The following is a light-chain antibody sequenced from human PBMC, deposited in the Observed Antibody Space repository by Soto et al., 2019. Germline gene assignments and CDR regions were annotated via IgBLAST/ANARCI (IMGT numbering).Light chain of an antibody. V-gene: IGKV3-15*01. CDR2: DAS. CDR1: QNVYNN. J-gene: IGKJ4*01. CDR3: QQCRNWPLT. Sequence: MGKERASLWAPPREKANLSCKASQNVYNNLAWYQQRPGQPPRLLIYDASTRATGISARFSGSGYGTEFTLTISSLQSEDFAVYFCQQCRNWPLTFGGGTKVDIK.